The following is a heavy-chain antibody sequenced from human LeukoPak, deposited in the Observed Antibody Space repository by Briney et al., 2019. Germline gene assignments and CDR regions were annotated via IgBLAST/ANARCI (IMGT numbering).Heavy chain of an antibody. J-gene: IGHJ6*02. Sequence: SQTLSLTCTVSGGSISSGDYYWSWIRQPPGTGLEWIGYIYYSGSTYYNPSLKSRVTISVDTSKNQFSLKLSSVTAADTAVYYCASIYPYYYDSSGFVYYYYGMDVWGQGTTVTVSS. D-gene: IGHD3-22*01. CDR2: IYYSGST. CDR1: GGSISSGDYY. CDR3: ASIYPYYYDSSGFVYYYYGMDV. V-gene: IGHV4-30-4*01.